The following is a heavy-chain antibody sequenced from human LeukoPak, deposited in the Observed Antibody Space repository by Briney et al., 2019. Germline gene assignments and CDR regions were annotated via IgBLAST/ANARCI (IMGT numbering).Heavy chain of an antibody. V-gene: IGHV3-74*01. D-gene: IGHD3-22*01. CDR2: INSDGTST. CDR3: ASRSVLYSSVAGNDAFDI. Sequence: QPGRSLRLSCAASGFTFSSYWMYWVRQAPGKGLVWVSRINSDGTSTRYADSVKGQFTISRDNAKNTLYLQVNSLRVEDTAVYYCASRSVLYSSVAGNDAFDIWGQGTVVTVSS. CDR1: GFTFSSYW. J-gene: IGHJ3*02.